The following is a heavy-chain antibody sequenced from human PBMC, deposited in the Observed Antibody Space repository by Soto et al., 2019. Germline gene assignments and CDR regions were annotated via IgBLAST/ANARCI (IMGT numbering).Heavy chain of an antibody. V-gene: IGHV5-51*01. CDR1: GYSFTSYW. J-gene: IGHJ4*02. D-gene: IGHD2-21*02. CDR2: IYPGDSDT. CDR3: ARLNTPLKYCGGDCYPDY. Sequence: GESLKISCKGSGYSFTSYWIGWVRQMPGKGLEWMGIIYPGDSDTRYSPSFQGQVTISADKSISTAYLQWSSLKASDTAMYYCARLNTPLKYCGGDCYPDYWGQGTLVTVSS.